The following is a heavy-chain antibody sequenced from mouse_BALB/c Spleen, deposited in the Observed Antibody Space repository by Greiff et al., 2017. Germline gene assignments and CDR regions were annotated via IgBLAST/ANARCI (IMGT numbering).Heavy chain of an antibody. D-gene: IGHD1-1*01. CDR3: ARGSSSYAMDY. V-gene: IGHV5-6-5*01. J-gene: IGHJ4*01. Sequence: EVKLMESGGGLVKPGGSLKLSCAASGFTFGSYAMSWVRQTPEKRLEWVASISSGGSTYYPDSVKGRFTISRDNARNILYLQMSSLRSEDTAMYYCARGSSSYAMDYWGQGTSVTVSS. CDR1: GFTFGSYA. CDR2: ISSGGST.